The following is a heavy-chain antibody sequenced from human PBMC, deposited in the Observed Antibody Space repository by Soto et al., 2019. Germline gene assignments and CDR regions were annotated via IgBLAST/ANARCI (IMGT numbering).Heavy chain of an antibody. CDR3: VRASLEVAAATREDY. V-gene: IGHV3-74*01. CDR1: GFTFSSYW. CDR2: INSDGSST. J-gene: IGHJ4*02. Sequence: EVQLVESGGGLVQPGGSLRLSCAASGFTFSSYWMHWVRQAPGKGLVWVSRINSDGSSTSYADSVKGRFTISRDNAKNTLYLQMNSARAEDTAEYYSVRASLEVAAATREDYWGQGTLVTVSS. D-gene: IGHD2-15*01.